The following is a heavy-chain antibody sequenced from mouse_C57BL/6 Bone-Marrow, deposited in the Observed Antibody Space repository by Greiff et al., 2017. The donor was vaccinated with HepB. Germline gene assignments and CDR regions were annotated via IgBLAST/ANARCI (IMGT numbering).Heavy chain of an antibody. CDR2: ISNLAYSI. CDR3: ARHGYGRGFAY. Sequence: EVQLQESGGGLVQPGGSLKLSCAASGFTFSDYGMAWVRQAPRKGPEWVAFISNLAYSIYYADTVTGRFTISRENAKNTLYLEMSSLRSEDTAMYYCARHGYGRGFAYWGQGTLVTVSA. J-gene: IGHJ3*01. D-gene: IGHD1-1*01. V-gene: IGHV5-15*01. CDR1: GFTFSDYG.